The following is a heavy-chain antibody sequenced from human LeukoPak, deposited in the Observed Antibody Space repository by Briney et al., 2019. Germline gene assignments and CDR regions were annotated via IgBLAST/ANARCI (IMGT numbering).Heavy chain of an antibody. CDR1: GFTFRKFW. Sequence: GGSLRLSCEASGFTFRKFWMTWVRQAPGKGLEWVANINQEGSGKYYVDSVKGRFTISRDNAKNSLFLQMNSLRAEDSAMYYCAREKGSSPPYNIDSWGQGTLVTVSS. V-gene: IGHV3-7*01. D-gene: IGHD6-13*01. CDR3: AREKGSSPPYNIDS. J-gene: IGHJ4*02. CDR2: INQEGSGK.